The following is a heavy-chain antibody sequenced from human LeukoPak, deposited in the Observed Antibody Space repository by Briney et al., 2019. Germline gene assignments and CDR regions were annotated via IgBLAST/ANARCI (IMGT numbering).Heavy chain of an antibody. CDR1: GYTFTGYY. J-gene: IGHJ4*02. Sequence: ASVKVSCKASGYTFTGYYMHWVRQAPGQGLEWMGWINPNSGGTNYAQKLQGRVTMTTDTSTSTAYMELRSLRSDDTAVYYCARGRDPNTAHDYWGQGTLVTVSS. V-gene: IGHV1-2*02. CDR2: INPNSGGT. D-gene: IGHD2-21*02. CDR3: ARGRDPNTAHDY.